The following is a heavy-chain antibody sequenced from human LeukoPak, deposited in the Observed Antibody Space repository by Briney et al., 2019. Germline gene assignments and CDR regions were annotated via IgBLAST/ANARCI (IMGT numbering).Heavy chain of an antibody. CDR3: ASRKLGNDY. CDR1: GGSFSDYY. V-gene: IGHV4-59*01. Sequence: SETLSLTCTISGGSFSDYYWSWLRQSPGKGLEWLGYIYHTGSTSYSPSLKSRVTISADTSQNQFSLKLSSVTAADTAVYYCASRKLGNDYWGQGTLVTVSS. D-gene: IGHD7-27*01. CDR2: IYHTGST. J-gene: IGHJ4*02.